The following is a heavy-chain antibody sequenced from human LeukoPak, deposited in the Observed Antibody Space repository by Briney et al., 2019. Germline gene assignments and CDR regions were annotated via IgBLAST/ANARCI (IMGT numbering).Heavy chain of an antibody. J-gene: IGHJ4*02. D-gene: IGHD3-22*01. CDR1: GGTFSSCA. Sequence: ASVKVSCKASGGTFSSCAISWVRQAPGQGLEWMGRIIPILGTANYAQQFQGRVTITTDESTSTAYMELSSLRSEDTAVYYCAMYYYDSSGYYYVSLDYWGREPWSPSPQ. V-gene: IGHV1-69*11. CDR3: AMYYYDSSGYYYVSLDY. CDR2: IIPILGTA.